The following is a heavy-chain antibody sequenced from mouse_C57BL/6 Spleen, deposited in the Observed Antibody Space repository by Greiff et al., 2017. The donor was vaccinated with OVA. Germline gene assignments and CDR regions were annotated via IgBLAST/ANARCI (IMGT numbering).Heavy chain of an antibody. CDR1: GYAFSSYW. CDR3: APYSNYDAMDY. V-gene: IGHV1-80*01. D-gene: IGHD2-5*01. J-gene: IGHJ4*01. Sequence: LQESGAELVKPGASVKISCKASGYAFSSYWMNWVKQRPGKGLEWIGQIYPGDGDTNYNGKFKGKATLTADKSSSTAYMQLSSLTSEDSAVYFCAPYSNYDAMDYWGQGTSVTVSS. CDR2: IYPGDGDT.